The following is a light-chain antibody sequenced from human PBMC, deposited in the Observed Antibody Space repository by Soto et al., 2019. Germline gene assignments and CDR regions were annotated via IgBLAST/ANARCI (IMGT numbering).Light chain of an antibody. CDR2: GVS. J-gene: IGKJ4*01. CDR3: QQYGGSPLT. Sequence: EIVMTQSPATLSVSPGGRATLSCRASQSISSSSLAWYQQKPGQAPRLLFFGVSNRAAGVPDRFGGSGSGTDFTLTISRLEPEDFAVYYCQQYGGSPLTFGGGTKVDIK. CDR1: QSISSSS. V-gene: IGKV3-20*01.